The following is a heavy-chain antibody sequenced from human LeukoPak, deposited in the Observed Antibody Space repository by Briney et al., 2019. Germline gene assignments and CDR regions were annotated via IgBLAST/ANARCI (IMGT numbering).Heavy chain of an antibody. CDR2: IYTSGST. V-gene: IGHV4-4*07. D-gene: IGHD6-19*01. CDR1: GGSISSYY. Sequence: PSETLSLTCTVSGGSISSYYWSWIRQPAGKGLEWIGRIYTSGSTNYNPSLKSRVTMSVDTSKNQFSLKLSSVTAADTAVYYCARGFVGYSSGWYHGDAFDIWGQGTMVTVSS. CDR3: ARGFVGYSSGWYHGDAFDI. J-gene: IGHJ3*02.